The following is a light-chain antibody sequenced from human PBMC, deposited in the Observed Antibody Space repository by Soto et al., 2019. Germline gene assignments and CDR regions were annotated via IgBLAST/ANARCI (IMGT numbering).Light chain of an antibody. CDR1: SSDIGAYNY. J-gene: IGLJ1*01. Sequence: QSALTQPRSVSGSPGQSVTISCTGTSSDIGAYNYVSWYQQHPDKAPKLMIYHVSKRPSGVPDRVSGSKSGNAASLTISGLQAEDEADYYCCTDAGTYKVFGTGTKLTVL. CDR2: HVS. V-gene: IGLV2-11*01. CDR3: CTDAGTYKV.